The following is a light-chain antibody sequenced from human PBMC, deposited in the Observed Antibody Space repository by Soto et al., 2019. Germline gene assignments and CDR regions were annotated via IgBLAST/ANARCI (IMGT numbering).Light chain of an antibody. Sequence: EIVMTQSPATLSVSPGGRATLSCRASQSVSSNLAWYQQKPGQAPRLLIYGASTRATGIPARFSGSGSGTDFILTISSLQSEDFAVYYCQQYDYWPPWTFGQGTKVEIK. CDR2: GAS. J-gene: IGKJ1*01. V-gene: IGKV3-15*01. CDR3: QQYDYWPPWT. CDR1: QSVSSN.